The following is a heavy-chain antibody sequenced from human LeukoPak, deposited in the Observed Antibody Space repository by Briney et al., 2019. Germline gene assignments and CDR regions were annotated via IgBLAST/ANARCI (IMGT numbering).Heavy chain of an antibody. V-gene: IGHV3-11*01. CDR3: ARDYNGGNDY. CDR1: GFSFSDYY. CDR2: IGSSGSTR. D-gene: IGHD2-15*01. J-gene: IGHJ4*02. Sequence: PGGSLRLSCAASGFSFSDYYMSWIRQAPGKGLEWVSYIGSSGSTRYYADSVKGRFTISRDNAKNSLYLQMNNLRAEDTAVYYCARDYNGGNDYWGQGTLVTVSS.